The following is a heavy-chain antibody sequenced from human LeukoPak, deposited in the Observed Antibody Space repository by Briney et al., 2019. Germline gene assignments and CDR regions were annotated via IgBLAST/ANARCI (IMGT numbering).Heavy chain of an antibody. CDR2: IKQDGSEI. CDR3: AKEGHSSGWFPFDY. CDR1: GFTFSYYW. Sequence: GGSLRLSCAASGFTFSYYWMTWVRQAPGKGLEWVANIKQDGSEIYYVDSVKGRFTIPRDNAKNSLYLQMNSLRAEDTAVYYCAKEGHSSGWFPFDYWGQGTLVTVSS. J-gene: IGHJ4*02. D-gene: IGHD6-19*01. V-gene: IGHV3-7*05.